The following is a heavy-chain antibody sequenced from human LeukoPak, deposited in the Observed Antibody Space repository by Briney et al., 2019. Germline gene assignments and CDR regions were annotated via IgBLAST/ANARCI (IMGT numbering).Heavy chain of an antibody. CDR3: ARQAPYYYDSSGYYKAYYYGMDV. D-gene: IGHD3-22*01. Sequence: GESLKISCKGSGYSFTSYWIGWVRQMPGKGLEWMGIIYPGDSDTRYSPSFQGQVTISADKSISTAYLQWSSLKASDTAMYYCARQAPYYYDSSGYYKAYYYGMDVWGQGTTVTVSS. CDR1: GYSFTSYW. CDR2: IYPGDSDT. J-gene: IGHJ6*02. V-gene: IGHV5-51*01.